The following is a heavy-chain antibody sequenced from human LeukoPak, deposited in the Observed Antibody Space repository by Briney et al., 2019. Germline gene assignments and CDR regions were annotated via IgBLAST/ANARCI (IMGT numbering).Heavy chain of an antibody. CDR1: GGSISSSSYY. D-gene: IGHD3-22*01. CDR3: ARRNPYYDSSGYYLADAFDI. J-gene: IGHJ3*02. CDR2: IYYSGST. V-gene: IGHV4-39*01. Sequence: SETLSLTCTVSGGSISSSSYYWGWIRQPPGKGLEWIGRIYYSGSTYYNPSLKGRVTISVDTSKNQFSLKLSSVTAADTAVYYCARRNPYYDSSGYYLADAFDIWGQGTMVTVSS.